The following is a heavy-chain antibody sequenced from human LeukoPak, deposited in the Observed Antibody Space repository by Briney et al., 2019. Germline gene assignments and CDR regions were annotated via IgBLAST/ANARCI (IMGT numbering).Heavy chain of an antibody. J-gene: IGHJ3*02. CDR3: ARLLYYDILTGTYAFDI. CDR1: GGSFSGYY. CDR2: INHSGST. V-gene: IGHV4-34*01. Sequence: SETLSLTCAVYGGSFSGYYWSWIRQPPGKGLEWIGEINHSGSTNYNPSLKSRVTISVDTSKNQFSLKLSSVTAADTAVYYCARLLYYDILTGTYAFDIWGQGTMVTVSS. D-gene: IGHD3-9*01.